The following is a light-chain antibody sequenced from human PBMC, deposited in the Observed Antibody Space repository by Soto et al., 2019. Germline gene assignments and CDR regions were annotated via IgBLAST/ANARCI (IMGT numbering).Light chain of an antibody. CDR1: QSISSW. CDR3: QQYNGYSRT. V-gene: IGKV1-5*01. J-gene: IGKJ1*01. Sequence: IQMTQFPSSLSASVGDRVTITCRASQSISSWLAWYQQKPGKAPKLLISDASSLKSGVPSRFSGSGSATEFTLTISNLQPDDFATYYCQQYNGYSRTFGQGTKVDIK. CDR2: DAS.